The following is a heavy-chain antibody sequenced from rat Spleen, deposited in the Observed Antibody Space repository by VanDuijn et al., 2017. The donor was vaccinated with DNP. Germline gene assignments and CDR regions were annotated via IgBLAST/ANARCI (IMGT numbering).Heavy chain of an antibody. V-gene: IGHV2S12*01. CDR2: ISSGGST. J-gene: IGHJ2*01. Sequence: QVQLKESGPGLVQPSQTLSLTCTVSGFSLTSYGVSWVRQPPGKGLEWIAAISSGGSTYYNSALKSRLSISRDTSKSQVFLKMNSLQTEDTAIYFCTRPTAPTGWGQGVMVTVSS. CDR3: TRPTAPTG. CDR1: GFSLTSYG. D-gene: IGHD1-11*01.